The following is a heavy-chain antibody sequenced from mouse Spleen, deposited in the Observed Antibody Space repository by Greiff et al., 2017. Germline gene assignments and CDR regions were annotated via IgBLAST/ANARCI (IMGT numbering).Heavy chain of an antibody. D-gene: IGHD2-4*01. CDR2: ISTYYGDA. CDR1: GYTFPDYA. V-gene: IGHV1S137*01. CDR3: ARDYDYDGAWFAY. Sequence: VQLQQSGAELVRPGVSVKISCKGSGYTFPDYAMHWVKQSHAKSLEWIGVISTYYGDASYNQKFKGKATMTVDKSSSTAYMELARLTSEDSAIYYCARDYDYDGAWFAYWGQGTLVTVSA. J-gene: IGHJ3*01.